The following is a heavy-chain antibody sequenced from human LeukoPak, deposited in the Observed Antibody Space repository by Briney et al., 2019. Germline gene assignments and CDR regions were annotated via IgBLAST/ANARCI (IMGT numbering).Heavy chain of an antibody. D-gene: IGHD6-13*01. CDR2: IYYSGST. CDR3: AREISAAAGWYYYYMDV. CDR1: GGSISSSSYY. V-gene: IGHV4-39*07. Sequence: SETLSLTRSVSGGSISSSSYYWSWIRQPPGKGLEWIGSIYYSGSTYYNPSLKSRVTISVDTSKNQFSLKVSSVTVADTAVYFCAREISAAAGWYYYYMDVWGKGTTVTVSS. J-gene: IGHJ6*03.